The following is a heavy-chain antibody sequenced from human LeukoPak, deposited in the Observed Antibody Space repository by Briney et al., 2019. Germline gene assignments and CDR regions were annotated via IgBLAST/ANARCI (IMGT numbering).Heavy chain of an antibody. CDR1: GFTFSSYS. J-gene: IGHJ3*02. CDR3: ARDQSYKGGVAFDI. CDR2: ISSSSSYI. D-gene: IGHD3-16*01. V-gene: IGHV3-21*01. Sequence: KTGGSLRLSCAASGFTFSSYSMNWVRQAPGKGLEWVSSISSSSSYIYYADSVKGRFTISRDNAKNSLYLQMNSLRAEDTAVYYCARDQSYKGGVAFDIWGQGTMVTVSS.